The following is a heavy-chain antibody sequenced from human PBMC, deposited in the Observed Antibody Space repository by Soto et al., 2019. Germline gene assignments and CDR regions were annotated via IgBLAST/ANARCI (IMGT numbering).Heavy chain of an antibody. CDR2: MSYDGRNQ. J-gene: IGHJ4*02. CDR1: GFTLSGVD. CDR3: AKGGWYTSSSRSDC. D-gene: IGHD6-6*01. V-gene: IGHV3-30*18. Sequence: QVQLVESGGGVVQPGTSLRLSCSASGFTLSGVDMHWVRQAPGKGLEWVAVMSYDGRNQYYAESVKGRFTVSRDSSKSQLYLQMNSLRTEDAAVYYCAKGGWYTSSSRSDCWGQGTLVTVSS.